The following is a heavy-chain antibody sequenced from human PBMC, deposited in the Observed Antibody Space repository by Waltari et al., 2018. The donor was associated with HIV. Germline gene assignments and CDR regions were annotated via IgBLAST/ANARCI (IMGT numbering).Heavy chain of an antibody. Sequence: KLLDVGGSLIQPGGSLRLSCFVSNFSVSSNYFTWVRQSPTRGLEWVATIYPDGTTHYPNSVKDRFVISRDTSKNIVFLLMKYLLFDDSAKYFCTRGVRYLGPWGQGTQVTVSS. V-gene: IGHV3-53*05. CDR3: TRGVRYLGP. CDR2: IYPDGTT. J-gene: IGHJ5*02. D-gene: IGHD3-16*02. CDR1: NFSVSSNY.